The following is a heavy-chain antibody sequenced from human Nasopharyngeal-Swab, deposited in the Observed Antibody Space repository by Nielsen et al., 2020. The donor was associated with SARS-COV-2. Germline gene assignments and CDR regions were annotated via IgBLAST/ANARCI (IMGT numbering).Heavy chain of an antibody. J-gene: IGHJ6*02. Sequence: GGSLRLSCAASGFTFSSYSMNWVRQAPGKGLEWVSYISSSSSTIYYADSVKGRFTISRDNAKNSLYLQMNSLRAEDTAVYYCARDGQLWWSRYYGVDVWGQGTTVTVSS. CDR1: GFTFSSYS. CDR2: ISSSSSTI. D-gene: IGHD5-18*01. CDR3: ARDGQLWWSRYYGVDV. V-gene: IGHV3-48*04.